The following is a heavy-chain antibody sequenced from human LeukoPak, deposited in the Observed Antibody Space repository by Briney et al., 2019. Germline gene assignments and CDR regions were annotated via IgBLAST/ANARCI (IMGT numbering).Heavy chain of an antibody. J-gene: IGHJ6*03. CDR2: ISSSGSTK. CDR1: GFTFSSYE. V-gene: IGHV3-48*03. CDR3: ARDATTAVGWVYMDV. Sequence: GGSLKLSCAASGFTFSSYEMNWVRQAPGKGLEWLSHISSSGSTKYYANSVKGRFTISRDNAKNSVYLQMNSLTAEDTGLYYCARDATTAVGWVYMDVWGKGTTVTISS. D-gene: IGHD6-13*01.